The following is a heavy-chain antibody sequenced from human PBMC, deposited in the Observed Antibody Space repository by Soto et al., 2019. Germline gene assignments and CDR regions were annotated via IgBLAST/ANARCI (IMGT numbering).Heavy chain of an antibody. D-gene: IGHD2-15*01. V-gene: IGHV3-64D*06. CDR2: ISPNGRET. CDR1: GSAFSSYG. CDR3: VKKSIVAPGNWYFDL. Sequence: EVQLVESGGALVQPGGSLRLSCSASGSAFSSYGMHWVRHAPGKRLEYVSAISPNGRETYYADSVKGRFTISRDNSKNTLYLQLDSLRAEDTAVYYCVKKSIVAPGNWYFDLWGRGTLVIVSS. J-gene: IGHJ2*01.